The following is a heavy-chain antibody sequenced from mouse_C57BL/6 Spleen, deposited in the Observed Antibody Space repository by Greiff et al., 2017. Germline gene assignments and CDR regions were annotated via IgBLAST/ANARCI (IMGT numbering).Heavy chain of an antibody. CDR2: IYPGSGST. J-gene: IGHJ4*01. V-gene: IGHV1-55*01. Sequence: VQLQQPGAELVKPGASVKMSCKASGYTFTSYWITWVKQRPGQGLEWIGDIYPGSGSTNYNEKFKSKATLTVYTSSSTAYMQLSSLTSEDSAVYYCARRGLWRAMDYWGQGTSVTVSS. CDR3: ARRGLWRAMDY. D-gene: IGHD1-1*02. CDR1: GYTFTSYW.